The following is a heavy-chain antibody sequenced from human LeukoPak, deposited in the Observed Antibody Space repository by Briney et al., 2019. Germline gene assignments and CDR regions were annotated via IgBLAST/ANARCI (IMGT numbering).Heavy chain of an antibody. CDR3: ASSRSWYRHFDS. V-gene: IGHV4-59*01. CDR1: GGTISSYD. D-gene: IGHD6-13*01. J-gene: IGHJ4*02. CDR2: IYRSGGT. Sequence: AETLCLTCSASGGTISSYDRHWIRQAPGKGLEWIGGIYRSGGTNYNASLRGRVIISGDTPKIQISLKLNSVTTADTAVYYCASSRSWYRHFDSWGQGTLVTVSS.